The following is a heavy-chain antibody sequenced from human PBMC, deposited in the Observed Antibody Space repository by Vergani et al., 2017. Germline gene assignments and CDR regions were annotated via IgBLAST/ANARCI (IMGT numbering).Heavy chain of an antibody. D-gene: IGHD2-2*01. CDR3: ARTAVPAAMGGWFDP. V-gene: IGHV4-39*07. Sequence: QVQLQESGPGLVKPSETLSLTCTVSGGSISSSSYYWGWIRQPPGKGLEWIGSIYYSGSTNYNPSLKSRVTISVDTSKNQFSLKLSSVTAADTAVYYCARTAVPAAMGGWFDPWGQGTLVTVSS. J-gene: IGHJ5*02. CDR1: GGSISSSSYY. CDR2: IYYSGST.